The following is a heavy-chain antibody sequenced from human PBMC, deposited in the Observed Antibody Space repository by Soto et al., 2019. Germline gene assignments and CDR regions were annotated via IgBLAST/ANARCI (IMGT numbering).Heavy chain of an antibody. CDR3: AKGPHSSGWHYFDY. CDR1: GITFSNYA. V-gene: IGHV3-23*01. Sequence: PGGSLRLSCAASGITFSNYAMSWVRQAPGKGLEWVSTVSGSGANTYYADSVKGRFTISRDNSENTLYLQMMSLRVEDMAIYYCAKGPHSSGWHYFDYWGQGTLVTVSS. D-gene: IGHD6-19*01. CDR2: VSGSGANT. J-gene: IGHJ4*02.